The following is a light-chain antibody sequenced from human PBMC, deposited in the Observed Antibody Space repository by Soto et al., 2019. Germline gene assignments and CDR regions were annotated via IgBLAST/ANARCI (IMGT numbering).Light chain of an antibody. Sequence: DIVMTQSPDSLAVSLGERATINCKSSQSVLSSANHQNHLAWYQQKPGQPPRLLIYWASTRESGVPDRFSGGVSGTDFTLTISSLQAEDVAVYYCQQYYTTPLTFGGGTKVEI. CDR3: QQYYTTPLT. J-gene: IGKJ4*01. V-gene: IGKV4-1*01. CDR2: WAS. CDR1: QSVLSSANHQNH.